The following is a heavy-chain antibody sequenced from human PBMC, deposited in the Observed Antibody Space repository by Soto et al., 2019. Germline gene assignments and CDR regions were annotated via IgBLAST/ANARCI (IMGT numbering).Heavy chain of an antibody. J-gene: IGHJ4*02. CDR1: GGSISSGGYY. D-gene: IGHD1-7*01. CDR3: AREGGGNYGMNS. Sequence: QVQLQESGPGLVKPSQTLSLTCTVSGGSISSGGYYWSWIRQRPGKGLEWIGYIYYSGSTYYNPSLKSRLTISVDKSRNQFSLKLSSVTAADTAVYYCAREGGGNYGMNSWGQGTLVTVSS. V-gene: IGHV4-31*03. CDR2: IYYSGST.